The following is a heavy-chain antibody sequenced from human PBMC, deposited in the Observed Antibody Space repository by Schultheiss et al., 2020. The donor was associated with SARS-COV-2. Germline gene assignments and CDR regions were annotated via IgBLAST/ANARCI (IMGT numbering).Heavy chain of an antibody. CDR2: IWYDGSNK. CDR3: ALLHNYDFWSGITFDY. J-gene: IGHJ4*02. V-gene: IGHV3-33*01. D-gene: IGHD3-3*01. CDR1: GFTFSSYG. Sequence: GGSLRLSCAASGFTFSSYGMHWVRQAPGKGLEWVAVIWYDGSNKYYADSVKGRFTISRDDSKNTLFLQLNSLRAEDTAVYYCALLHNYDFWSGITFDYWGQGTLVTVSS.